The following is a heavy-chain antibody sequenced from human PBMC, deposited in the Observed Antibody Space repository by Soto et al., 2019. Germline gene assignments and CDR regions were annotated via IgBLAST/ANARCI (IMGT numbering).Heavy chain of an antibody. V-gene: IGHV3-23*01. CDR2: ISGSGGSA. J-gene: IGHJ4*02. D-gene: IGHD3-3*01. CDR1: GFTFGSHA. Sequence: EVQLLESGGGLVQPGGSLRLSCAASGFTFGSHAMIWGRQAPGKGLEWVSAISGSGGSAYYADSVKGRFTISRDNSINTLYLQMNSLRAEDTALYYCAKEPYSDFWSAYYYFDYWGQGTLVTVSS. CDR3: AKEPYSDFWSAYYYFDY.